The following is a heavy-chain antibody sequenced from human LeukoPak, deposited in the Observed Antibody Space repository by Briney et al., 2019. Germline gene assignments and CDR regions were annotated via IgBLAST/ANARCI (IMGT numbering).Heavy chain of an antibody. CDR1: GFTFSSYW. J-gene: IGHJ4*02. CDR2: IKQDGSEK. Sequence: GGSLRLSCAASGFTFSSYWMSWVRQAPGKGLEWVANIKQDGSEKYYVDSVEGRFTISRDNAKSSVYLQLNSLRADDTAIYYCAKDIPGGGDDYWGQGTLVTVSS. V-gene: IGHV3-7*01. CDR3: AKDIPGGGDDY. D-gene: IGHD2-21*02.